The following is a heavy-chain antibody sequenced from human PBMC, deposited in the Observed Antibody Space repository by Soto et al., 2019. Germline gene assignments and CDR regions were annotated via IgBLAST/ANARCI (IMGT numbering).Heavy chain of an antibody. CDR2: ISGSGGST. V-gene: IGHV3-23*01. J-gene: IGHJ4*02. Sequence: ESGGGLVQPGGSLRLSCAASGFTFSSYAMSWVRQAPGKGLEWVSAISGSGGSTYYADSVKGRFTISRDNSKNTLYLQMNSLRAEDTAVYYCHRRKWLDHYFDYWGQGTLVTVSS. CDR1: GFTFSSYA. D-gene: IGHD6-19*01. CDR3: HRRKWLDHYFDY.